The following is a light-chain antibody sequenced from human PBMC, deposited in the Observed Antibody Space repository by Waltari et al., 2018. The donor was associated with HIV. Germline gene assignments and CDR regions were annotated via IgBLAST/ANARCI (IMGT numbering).Light chain of an antibody. CDR1: QDISTY. Sequence: DIQMTQSPSSLSASVEDRVTITCQASQDISTYLNWYQQKPGKAPKLLIYDASNLETGVPSRFSGSGSGTDFTFTISSLQTEDIATYYCQQYDNLPFTFGPGTKVDIK. CDR3: QQYDNLPFT. J-gene: IGKJ3*01. V-gene: IGKV1-33*01. CDR2: DAS.